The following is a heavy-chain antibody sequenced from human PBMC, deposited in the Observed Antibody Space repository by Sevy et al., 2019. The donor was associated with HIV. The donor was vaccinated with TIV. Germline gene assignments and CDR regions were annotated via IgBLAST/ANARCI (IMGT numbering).Heavy chain of an antibody. CDR2: IYYSGNT. Sequence: SETLSLTCTVSGGSISSGGYYWNWVRQHPETDLEWIGYIYYSGNTYYNPSLKSRVSITIDTSKNQFSLRLSSLTAADTAVYYCARGGNYGMDVWGQGTTVTVSS. J-gene: IGHJ6*02. V-gene: IGHV4-31*03. CDR3: ARGGNYGMDV. CDR1: GGSISSGGYY. D-gene: IGHD1-26*01.